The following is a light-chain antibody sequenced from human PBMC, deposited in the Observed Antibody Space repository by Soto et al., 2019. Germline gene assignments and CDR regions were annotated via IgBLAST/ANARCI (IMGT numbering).Light chain of an antibody. J-gene: IGLJ1*01. CDR3: CSYTTSNTSQIV. V-gene: IGLV2-14*01. Sequence: QSALTQPACVSGSPGQSITISCTGTSSDVGGYNYVSWYQQHPGKAPKFMIYDVSNRPSGVSNRFSGSKSGNTASLTISGLQAEDEADYYCCSYTTSNTSQIVFGTGTKLTVL. CDR2: DVS. CDR1: SSDVGGYNY.